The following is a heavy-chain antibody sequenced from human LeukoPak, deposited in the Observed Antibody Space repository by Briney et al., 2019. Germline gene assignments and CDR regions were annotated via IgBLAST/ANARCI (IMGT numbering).Heavy chain of an antibody. CDR1: GGSISSYY. D-gene: IGHD6-19*01. Sequence: SETLSLTCTISGGSISSYYWSWIRQPPGKGLEWIGYIYSSGSTNYNPSLKSRVTISVDTSKNQFSLKLSSVTAADTAVYYCARRSGWYWNYFDYWGQGTLVTVSS. CDR3: ARRSGWYWNYFDY. J-gene: IGHJ4*02. CDR2: IYSSGST. V-gene: IGHV4-59*08.